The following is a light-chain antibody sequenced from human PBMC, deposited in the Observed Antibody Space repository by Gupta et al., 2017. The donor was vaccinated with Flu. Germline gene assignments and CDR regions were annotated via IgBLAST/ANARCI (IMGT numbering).Light chain of an antibody. J-gene: IGKJ2*01. CDR2: KAS. Sequence: ISSWLAWYQQKPGKAPKLLIYKASSLESGVPSRFSGSGSGTEFTLTISSLQPDDFATYYCQQYNSYPYTFGQGTKLEIK. CDR3: QQYNSYPYT. V-gene: IGKV1-5*03. CDR1: ISSW.